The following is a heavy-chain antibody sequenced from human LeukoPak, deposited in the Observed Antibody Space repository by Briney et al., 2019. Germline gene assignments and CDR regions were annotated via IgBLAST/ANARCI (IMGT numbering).Heavy chain of an antibody. J-gene: IGHJ6*03. CDR2: IKQDGSEK. CDR3: ARGDDFWSGPGYYMGV. Sequence: GGSLRLSCAAYGFTFSSYWMSWVRQAPGKGLEWVANIKQDGSEKYYVDSVKGRFTISRDNAKNSLYLQMNSLRAEDTAVYYCARGDDFWSGPGYYMGVWGKGTTVTVSS. CDR1: GFTFSSYW. D-gene: IGHD3-3*01. V-gene: IGHV3-7*01.